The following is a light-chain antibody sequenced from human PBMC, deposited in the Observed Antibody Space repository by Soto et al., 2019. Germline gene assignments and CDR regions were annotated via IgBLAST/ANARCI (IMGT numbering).Light chain of an antibody. J-gene: IGKJ4*01. V-gene: IGKV1-5*01. Sequence: DIQITQSPSTLSASVGYRVFITCRASQSITTWLAWYQQKPGKAPKLLIYDASSLESGVPSRFSGSGSGTEFTLTISSLQPDDFATYYCQQYNSYPLTFGGGTKVDIK. CDR2: DAS. CDR1: QSITTW. CDR3: QQYNSYPLT.